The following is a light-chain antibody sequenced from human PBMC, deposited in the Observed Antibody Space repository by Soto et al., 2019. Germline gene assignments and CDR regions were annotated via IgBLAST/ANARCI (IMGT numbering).Light chain of an antibody. CDR2: AAS. Sequence: DIQMTQSPSSLSASVGDRVTITCRPSQDIRSDLGWFQLKPGKAPKRLIYAASRLQSGVPSRFSGSGSETEFTLTISSLQPEDFATYFCLQHNIYPWTFGQGTKVDIK. CDR1: QDIRSD. J-gene: IGKJ1*01. CDR3: LQHNIYPWT. V-gene: IGKV1-17*01.